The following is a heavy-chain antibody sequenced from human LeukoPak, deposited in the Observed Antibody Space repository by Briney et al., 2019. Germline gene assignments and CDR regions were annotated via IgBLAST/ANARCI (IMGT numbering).Heavy chain of an antibody. CDR3: AREQVPSAVAMGD. Sequence: GGSLRPSCAASGFIISNYYMSWIRQAPGKGMEWLSYSSTSGSTISYADSVKGRFTIYRDNAKNSLYLQMNSLRSEDTAVYYCAREQVPSAVAMGDWGQGTLVTVSS. V-gene: IGHV3-11*01. CDR2: SSTSGSTI. D-gene: IGHD6-19*01. J-gene: IGHJ4*02. CDR1: GFIISNYY.